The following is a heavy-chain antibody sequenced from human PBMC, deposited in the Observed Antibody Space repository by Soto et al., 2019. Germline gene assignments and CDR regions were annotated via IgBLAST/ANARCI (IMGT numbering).Heavy chain of an antibody. Sequence: QVHLEESGGGLVKPGGSLRLSCAASGFTLSDYYMSWVRQAPGKGLEWIAYISSSSRTIYYADSVRRRFTISRDNAENSLFLQMNSLQAEDTALYYCARNSEHFDYWGQGTLVTVSS. CDR1: GFTLSDYY. CDR2: ISSSSRTI. CDR3: ARNSEHFDY. V-gene: IGHV3-11*01. D-gene: IGHD6-13*01. J-gene: IGHJ4*02.